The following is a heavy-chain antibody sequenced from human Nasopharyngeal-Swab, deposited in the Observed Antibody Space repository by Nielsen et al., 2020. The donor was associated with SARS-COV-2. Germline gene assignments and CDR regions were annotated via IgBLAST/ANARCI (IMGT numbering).Heavy chain of an antibody. V-gene: IGHV4-59*08. CDR2: IYYSGST. Sequence: GPLRPSCTVSGGSISSYYCSWIRQPPGKGLEWIGYIYYSGSTNYNPSLKSRVTISVDTSKNQFSLKLSSVTAADTAVYYCARQQWLVYFDYWGQGTLVTVSS. CDR3: ARQQWLVYFDY. CDR1: GGSISSYY. D-gene: IGHD6-19*01. J-gene: IGHJ4*02.